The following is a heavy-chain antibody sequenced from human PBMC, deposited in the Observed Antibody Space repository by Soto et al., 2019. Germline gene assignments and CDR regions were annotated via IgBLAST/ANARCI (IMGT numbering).Heavy chain of an antibody. CDR3: TRRRVGVRGVTNMDG. D-gene: IGHD3-10*01. CDR2: IYSSGTT. CDR1: GGSIGDSNYF. J-gene: IGHJ6*02. Sequence: TLSLTCTFSGGSIGDSNYFWGLIRQSPGTGLEWLGTIYSSGTTYYSPSLKSRITMSLDTSKNQFSLNLGSVTAAATAVYYCTRRRVGVRGVTNMDGWGPGTTVTV. V-gene: IGHV4-39*01.